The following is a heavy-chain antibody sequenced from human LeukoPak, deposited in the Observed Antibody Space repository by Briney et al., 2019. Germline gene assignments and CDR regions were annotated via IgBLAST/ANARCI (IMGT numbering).Heavy chain of an antibody. V-gene: IGHV4-31*03. D-gene: IGHD6-6*01. CDR2: IYYSGST. Sequence: SQTLSLTCTVSGGSISSGGYYWSWIRQHPGKGLEWIGYIYYSGSTYYNPSLKSRVTISVDTSKNQFSLKLSSATAADTAVYYCARKESGQLVRGAFDIWGQGTMVTVSS. J-gene: IGHJ3*02. CDR1: GGSISSGGYY. CDR3: ARKESGQLVRGAFDI.